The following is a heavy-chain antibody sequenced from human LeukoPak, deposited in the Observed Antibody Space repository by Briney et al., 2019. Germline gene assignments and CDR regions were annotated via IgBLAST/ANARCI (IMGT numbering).Heavy chain of an antibody. CDR1: GFTFSRYE. D-gene: IGHD6-19*01. V-gene: IGHV3-48*03. Sequence: PGGSLRLSCAASGFTFSRYEMNWVRQAPGKGLEGVSYISSSGSNKYYADSVKGRFTISRDNAKNSLYLQLSSLRAEDTAVYYCARYSSGWYDWFDPWVQGTLVTVSS. CDR2: ISSSGSNK. J-gene: IGHJ5*02. CDR3: ARYSSGWYDWFDP.